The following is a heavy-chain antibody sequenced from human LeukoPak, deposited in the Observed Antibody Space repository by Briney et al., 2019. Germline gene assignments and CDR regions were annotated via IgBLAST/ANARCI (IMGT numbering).Heavy chain of an antibody. CDR3: ARACSGGSCYGFGMSRFDP. CDR2: IYYSGST. Sequence: SETLSLTCTVSGGSISSYYWSWLRQPPGKGLEWIGYIYYSGSTYCNPSLKSRVTISVDTSKNQFSLKLSSVTAADTAVYYCARACSGGSCYGFGMSRFDPWGQGTLVTVSS. CDR1: GGSISSYY. D-gene: IGHD2-15*01. J-gene: IGHJ5*02. V-gene: IGHV4-59*12.